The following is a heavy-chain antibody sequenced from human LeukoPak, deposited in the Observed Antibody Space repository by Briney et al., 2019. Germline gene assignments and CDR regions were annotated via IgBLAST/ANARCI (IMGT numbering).Heavy chain of an antibody. CDR2: IGSTGTDT. CDR3: AKDRKQGSWYFCGMDV. D-gene: IGHD6-13*01. J-gene: IGHJ6*02. Sequence: GGSLRLSCAASEFTFSNYAMGWVRQAPGRGLEWVSGIGSTGTDTYYADSVKGRFTISRDNSKNTLYLQMNSLRAEDTAVYYCAKDRKQGSWYFCGMDVWGQGTTVTVSS. CDR1: EFTFSNYA. V-gene: IGHV3-23*01.